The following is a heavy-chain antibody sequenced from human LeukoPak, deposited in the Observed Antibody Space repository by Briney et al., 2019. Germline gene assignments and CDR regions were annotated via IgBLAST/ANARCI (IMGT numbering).Heavy chain of an antibody. CDR1: GFTFSSYG. D-gene: IGHD5-24*01. J-gene: IGHJ4*02. Sequence: TGGSLRLSCAASGFTFSSYGMHWVRQAPGKGLEWVAFIRYDGSNKYYADSVKGRFTISRDNSKNTLYLQMNSLRAEDTAVYYCAKDVRQRWLQLGTLLGYFDYWGQGTLVTVSS. CDR3: AKDVRQRWLQLGTLLGYFDY. CDR2: IRYDGSNK. V-gene: IGHV3-30*02.